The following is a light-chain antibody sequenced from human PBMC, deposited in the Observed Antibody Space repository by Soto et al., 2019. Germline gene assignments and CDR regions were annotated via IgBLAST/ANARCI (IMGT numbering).Light chain of an antibody. CDR2: NAS. CDR3: LQYNNWPPRYT. Sequence: EIVLTQSPATLSLSPGERATLSCKTSQSTSSYLAWYQHRPGQTPRVLIYNASTRATGIPATFSGSGSGTEFTLTISSLQSEDFAVYYCLQYNNWPPRYTFGQGTKLEIK. V-gene: IGKV3-15*01. J-gene: IGKJ2*01. CDR1: QSTSSY.